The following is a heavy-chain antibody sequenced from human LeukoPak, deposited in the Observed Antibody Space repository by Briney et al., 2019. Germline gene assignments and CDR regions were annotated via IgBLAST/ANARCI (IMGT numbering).Heavy chain of an antibody. CDR1: GGSISSGGYY. D-gene: IGHD3-10*01. J-gene: IGHJ4*02. CDR3: ARVRGVISKTSFDY. Sequence: SQTLSLTCTVSGGSISSGGYYWSWIRQHPGKGLEWIGHIYYSGSTYYNLSLKSRVTISEDTSKNQFALKLSSVTAADTAVYYCARVRGVISKTSFDYWGQGTLVSVSS. V-gene: IGHV4-31*03. CDR2: IYYSGST.